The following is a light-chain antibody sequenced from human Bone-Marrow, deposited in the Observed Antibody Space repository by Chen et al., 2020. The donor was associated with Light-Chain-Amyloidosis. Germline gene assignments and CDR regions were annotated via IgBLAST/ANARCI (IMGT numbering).Light chain of an antibody. Sequence: IQLTQPPSSLSASVGDRVTITCRASQSISSYLNWYRQEPGKAPKLLIWAASSLHSGVPSRFRGSGSGTDFAVSITSLQPEDFATYYCQQTFIAPWTFGQGTRVEI. CDR3: QQTFIAPWT. CDR1: QSISSY. V-gene: IGKV1-39*01. CDR2: AAS. J-gene: IGKJ1*01.